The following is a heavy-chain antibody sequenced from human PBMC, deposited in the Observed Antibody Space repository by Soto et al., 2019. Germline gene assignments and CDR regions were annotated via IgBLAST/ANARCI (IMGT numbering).Heavy chain of an antibody. Sequence: SETLSLTCAVSGGSISSSNWWRCVRQPPGKGLEWIGEIYHSGSTNYNPSLKSRVTISVDKSKNQFSLKLSSVTAADMAVYYCARTIAAAGQVNWFDPWGQGTLVTVSS. V-gene: IGHV4-4*02. CDR2: IYHSGST. CDR1: GGSISSSNW. D-gene: IGHD6-13*01. J-gene: IGHJ5*02. CDR3: ARTIAAAGQVNWFDP.